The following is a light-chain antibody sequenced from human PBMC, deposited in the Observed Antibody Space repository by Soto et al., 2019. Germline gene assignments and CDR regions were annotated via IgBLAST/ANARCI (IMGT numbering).Light chain of an antibody. V-gene: IGKV3-20*01. J-gene: IGKJ4*01. CDR3: QQYGGSPLT. Sequence: EIVLTQSPGTLSLSPGERATPSCRASQSISSTYLAWYRQKPGQAPRLLIYGISSRATGIPDRFSGGGSGTDFTLTISRLEPEDFAVYYCQQYGGSPLTFGGGTKVDIK. CDR2: GIS. CDR1: QSISSTY.